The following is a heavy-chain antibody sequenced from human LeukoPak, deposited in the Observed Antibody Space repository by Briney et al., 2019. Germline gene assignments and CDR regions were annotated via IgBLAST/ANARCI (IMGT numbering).Heavy chain of an antibody. J-gene: IGHJ4*02. V-gene: IGHV4-59*08. D-gene: IGHD5-12*01. Sequence: PSETLSLTCTVSGGPISSYYWSWIRQPPGKGLEWIGYIYYSGSTNYNPSLKSRVTISVDTSKNQFSLKLSSVTAADTAAYYCARHDNEKSGYEIDYWGQGTLVTVSS. CDR1: GGPISSYY. CDR2: IYYSGST. CDR3: ARHDNEKSGYEIDY.